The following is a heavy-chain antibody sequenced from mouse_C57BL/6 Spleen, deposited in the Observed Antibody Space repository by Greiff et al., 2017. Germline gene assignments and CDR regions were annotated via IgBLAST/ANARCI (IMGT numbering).Heavy chain of an antibody. CDR2: INAGSGGT. V-gene: IGHV1-54*01. J-gene: IGHJ2*01. CDR1: GYAFTNYL. Sequence: QVHVKQSGAELVRPGTSVKVSCKASGYAFTNYLIEWVKQRPGQGLEWIGVINAGSGGTNYNEKFKGKATLTADKSSSTAYMQLSSLTSEDSAVYFCARGLITTVVAPFDYWGQGTTLTVSS. CDR3: ARGLITTVVAPFDY. D-gene: IGHD1-1*01.